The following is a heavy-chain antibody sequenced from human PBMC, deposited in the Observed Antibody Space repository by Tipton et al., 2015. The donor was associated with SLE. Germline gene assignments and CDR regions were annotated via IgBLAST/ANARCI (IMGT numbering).Heavy chain of an antibody. CDR2: IYHSGST. Sequence: LRLSCTVSGGSISSHYWSWIRQPPGKGLEWIGYIYHSGSTYYNPSLKSRVTISVDRSKNQFSLKLSSVTAADTAVYYCARAKVDIVAFDAFDIWGQGTMVTVSS. D-gene: IGHD5-12*01. CDR3: ARAKVDIVAFDAFDI. J-gene: IGHJ3*02. CDR1: GGSISSHY. V-gene: IGHV4-59*11.